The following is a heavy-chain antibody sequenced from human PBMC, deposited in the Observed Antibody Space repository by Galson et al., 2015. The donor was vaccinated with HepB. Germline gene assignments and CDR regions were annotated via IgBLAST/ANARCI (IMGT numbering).Heavy chain of an antibody. CDR3: AREISKRAVGATGYFDY. V-gene: IGHV3-30-3*01. CDR1: GFTFSSYA. CDR2: ISYDGSNK. D-gene: IGHD1-26*01. Sequence: SLRLSCAASGFTFSSYAMHWVRQAPGKGLEWVAVISYDGSNKYYADSVKGRFTISRDNSKNTLYLQMNSLRAEDTAVYYCAREISKRAVGATGYFDYWGQGTLVTVSS. J-gene: IGHJ4*02.